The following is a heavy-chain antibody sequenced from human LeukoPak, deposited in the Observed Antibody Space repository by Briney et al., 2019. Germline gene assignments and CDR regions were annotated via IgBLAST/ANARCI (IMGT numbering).Heavy chain of an antibody. Sequence: GGSLRLSCAASGFRFDDYSKGWIRHAPGKGLDYISYISASGSVQYYTDSVKGRFTVSRDNSKNSLFLLMNSLTAEDTAIYYCARSMILTSEDSWGQGTLVTVSS. CDR2: ISASGSVQ. CDR1: GFRFDDYS. V-gene: IGHV3-11*04. J-gene: IGHJ4*02. D-gene: IGHD3-22*01. CDR3: ARSMILTSEDS.